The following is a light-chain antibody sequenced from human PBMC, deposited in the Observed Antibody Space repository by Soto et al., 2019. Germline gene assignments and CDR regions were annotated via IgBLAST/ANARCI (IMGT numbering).Light chain of an antibody. CDR3: QQSYSTPRT. Sequence: DIQMTQSPSSLSASVGDRVTITCRASQSINKFLNWYQQKPGKAPKLLIYTASSLQTGVPSRFGGSGSGTDFILTISSLQPEDFATYYCQQSYSTPRTFGQGTRVEI. CDR2: TAS. V-gene: IGKV1-39*01. CDR1: QSINKF. J-gene: IGKJ1*01.